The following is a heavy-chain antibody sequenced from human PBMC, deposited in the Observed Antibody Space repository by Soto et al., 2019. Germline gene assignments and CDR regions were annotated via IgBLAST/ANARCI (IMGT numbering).Heavy chain of an antibody. CDR1: GFTFRSYG. CDR3: AKKYGDYDSSLYMDV. J-gene: IGHJ6*03. Sequence: GGSLRLSCAASGFTFRSYGMHWVRQAPGKGLEWVSSISSSSGTIYYADSVKGRFTISRDNAKNSLYLQMDSLRAEDTAVYYRAKKYGDYDSSLYMDVWGKGTTVTVSS. CDR2: ISSSSGTI. V-gene: IGHV3-48*01. D-gene: IGHD4-17*01.